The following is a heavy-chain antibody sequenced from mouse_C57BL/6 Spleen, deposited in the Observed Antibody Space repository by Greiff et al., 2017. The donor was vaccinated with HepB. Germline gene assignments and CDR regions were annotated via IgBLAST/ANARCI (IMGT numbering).Heavy chain of an antibody. CDR3: ARCYDYDEYYFDY. CDR1: GYTSTSYW. Sequence: VQLQQPGAELVKPGASVKMSCKASGYTSTSYWITWVKQRPGQGLEWIGDIYPGSGSTNYNEKFKSKATLTVDTSSSTAYMQLSSLTSEDAAVYYCARCYDYDEYYFDYGGQGTTLTVSS. J-gene: IGHJ2*01. CDR2: IYPGSGST. D-gene: IGHD2-4*01. V-gene: IGHV1-55*01.